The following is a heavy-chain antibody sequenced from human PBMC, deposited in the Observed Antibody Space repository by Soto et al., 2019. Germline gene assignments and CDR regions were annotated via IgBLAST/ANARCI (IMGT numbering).Heavy chain of an antibody. CDR2: ISYDGSNK. V-gene: IGHV3-30*18. CDR3: AKDRHIGWVWAITWFDP. CDR1: GFTFSSYG. D-gene: IGHD2-21*01. J-gene: IGHJ5*02. Sequence: ESGGGVVQPGRSLRLSCAASGFTFSSYGMHWVRQAPGKGLEWVAVISYDGSNKYYADSMKGRFTISRANSKNTLYLQMTRLRGEDTAVYFCAKDRHIGWVWAITWFDPWGQGTPVTVSS.